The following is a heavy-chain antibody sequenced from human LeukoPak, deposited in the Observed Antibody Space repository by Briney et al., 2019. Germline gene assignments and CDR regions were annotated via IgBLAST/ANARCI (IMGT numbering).Heavy chain of an antibody. V-gene: IGHV5-51*01. D-gene: IGHD6-6*01. CDR3: ARLPYSGSSSYNWFDP. CDR1: GYSFSTYW. Sequence: GESLKISCKGSGYSFSTYWIAWVRQMPGKGLECMGIIYPGDSDTRYSPSFQGPVTISADKSITTAYLHWSSLEASDTAIYYCARLPYSGSSSYNWFDPWGQGTLVTVSS. CDR2: IYPGDSDT. J-gene: IGHJ5*02.